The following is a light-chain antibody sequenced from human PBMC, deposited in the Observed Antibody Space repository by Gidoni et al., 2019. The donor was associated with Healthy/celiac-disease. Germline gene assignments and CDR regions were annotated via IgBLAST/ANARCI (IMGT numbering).Light chain of an antibody. V-gene: IGKV4-1*01. CDR3: QQYYSTPRT. Sequence: DIVITPSPDSLAVSLGERATINCKSSQRVLYRSNKKNYLAWYQQTPGQPPKLLMYWASTRESGVPDRVSGSGSGTDFTLTISSLQAEDVAVYYCQQYYSTPRTFGQGTKVESK. CDR1: QRVLYRSNKKNY. CDR2: WAS. J-gene: IGKJ1*01.